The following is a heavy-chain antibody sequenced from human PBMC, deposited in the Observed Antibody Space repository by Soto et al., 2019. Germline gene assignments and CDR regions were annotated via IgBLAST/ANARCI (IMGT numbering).Heavy chain of an antibody. Sequence: GGSLRLSCAASGFTFSDYSMTWVRQAPGKGLEWLSYIGGGGSPIKYADTVMGRFTVSRDNAKSSLYLQMNSLRAEDTAVYYCARGLGSSWFFLWGQGTLVTVSS. D-gene: IGHD6-13*01. CDR3: ARGLGSSWFFL. CDR1: GFTFSDYS. CDR2: IGGGGSPI. J-gene: IGHJ5*02. V-gene: IGHV3-48*01.